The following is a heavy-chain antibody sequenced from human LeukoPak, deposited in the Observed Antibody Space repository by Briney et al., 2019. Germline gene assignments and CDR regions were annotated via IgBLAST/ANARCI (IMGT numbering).Heavy chain of an antibody. J-gene: IGHJ4*02. CDR3: AKATYYDFWSGYYSFDY. D-gene: IGHD3-3*01. CDR2: ISGSGGST. Sequence: GGSLRLSCAASGFTFSRYAMSWVRQAPGKGLEWVSAISGSGGSTYYADSVKGRFTISRDNSKNTLYLQMNSLRAEETAVYYCAKATYYDFWSGYYSFDYWGQGTLVTVSS. V-gene: IGHV3-23*01. CDR1: GFTFSRYA.